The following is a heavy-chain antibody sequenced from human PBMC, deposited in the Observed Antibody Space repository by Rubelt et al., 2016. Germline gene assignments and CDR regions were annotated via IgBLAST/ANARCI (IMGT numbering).Heavy chain of an antibody. Sequence: QVQLVQSGAEVKKPGASVKVSCKASGYTFTSYAMHWVRQAPGQRLEWMGWINAGNGNTKYSQKFQGRFRMTSDTSASTAYMELGSLRSEDTAVYYCARVIWGSGWSNNWFDPWGQGTLVTVSS. V-gene: IGHV1-3*01. CDR2: INAGNGNT. D-gene: IGHD6-19*01. CDR3: ARVIWGSGWSNNWFDP. CDR1: GYTFTSYA. J-gene: IGHJ5*02.